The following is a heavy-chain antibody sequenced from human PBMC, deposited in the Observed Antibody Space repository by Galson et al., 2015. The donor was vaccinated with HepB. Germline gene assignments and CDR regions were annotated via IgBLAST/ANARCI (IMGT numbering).Heavy chain of an antibody. CDR3: ARPHKKHCSSTSCYAPPGY. J-gene: IGHJ4*02. CDR2: INPSGGST. V-gene: IGHV1-46*01. Sequence: SVKVSCKASGYTFTSYGISWVRQAPGQGLEWMGIINPSGGSTSYAQKFQGRVTMTRDTSTSTVYMELSSLRSEDTAVYYCARPHKKHCSSTSCYAPPGYWGQGTLVTVSS. CDR1: GYTFTSYG. D-gene: IGHD2-2*01.